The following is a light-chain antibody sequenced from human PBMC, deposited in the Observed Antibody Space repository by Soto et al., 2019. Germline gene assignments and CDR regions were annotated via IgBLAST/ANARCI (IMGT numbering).Light chain of an antibody. CDR3: SAWDDSLNGVV. Sequence: QSVVTQPPSASGTPGQRVTISCSGSSSNIGSNTVNWYQQLPGTAPTHLIYSNNQRPSGVPVRFSGSKSGTSASLAISGLQSEDEAAYYCSAWDDSLNGVVFGGGTKLTVL. J-gene: IGLJ2*01. CDR1: SSNIGSNT. CDR2: SNN. V-gene: IGLV1-44*01.